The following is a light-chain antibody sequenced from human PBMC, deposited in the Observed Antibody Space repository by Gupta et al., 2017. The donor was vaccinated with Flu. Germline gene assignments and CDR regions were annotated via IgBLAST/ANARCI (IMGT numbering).Light chain of an antibody. V-gene: IGLV4-69*02. J-gene: IGLJ1*01. CDR3: QTWGTGIPYV. Sequence: QPVLTQSPSASASLGASVKLTCSLSSEYSSYAIAWHQQQPEKGPRYLMKLNSDGSHSKGDGVPDRFSGSSSGADRYLTISSLQSEDEADYYCQTWGTGIPYVFGIGTKVTVL. CDR2: LNSDGSH. CDR1: SEYSSYA.